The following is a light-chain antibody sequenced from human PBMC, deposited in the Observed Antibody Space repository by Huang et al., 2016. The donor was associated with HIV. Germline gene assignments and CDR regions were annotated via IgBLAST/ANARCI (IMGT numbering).Light chain of an antibody. CDR1: QSVSSY. V-gene: IGKV3-11*01. J-gene: IGKJ2*01. CDR2: DAS. Sequence: EIVLTQSPATLSLSPGERATLSCRASQSVSSYLDWYQQKPGQAPRLLIYDASNRATGITARFSGSGSGTDFTLTISSLEPEDFAVYYCQQRSKWPLTFGQGTKLEIK. CDR3: QQRSKWPLT.